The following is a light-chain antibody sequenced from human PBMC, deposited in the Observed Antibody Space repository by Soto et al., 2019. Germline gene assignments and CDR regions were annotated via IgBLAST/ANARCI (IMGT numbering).Light chain of an antibody. J-gene: IGLJ3*02. V-gene: IGLV2-11*01. Sequence: SVLTQPRSVSGSPGQSVTISCTGTSSDVGGYNFVSWYQQHPGKAPKFIIYNVSERPSGVPDRFSGSKSGNTASLTISGLQAEDEADYYCCSYAGSYSWVFGGGTQLTVL. CDR1: SSDVGGYNF. CDR3: CSYAGSYSWV. CDR2: NVS.